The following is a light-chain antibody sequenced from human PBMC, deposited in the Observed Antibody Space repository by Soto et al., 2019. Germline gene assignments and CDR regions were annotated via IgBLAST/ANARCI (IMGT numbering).Light chain of an antibody. Sequence: ETVMTQSPATLSVSPGERPTLSCRASQSVSVDLAWYQQKPGQAPRLLIFAASTRATSVPARFTGSRSGTEFTLTINSLQSEDFAIYYCQQYNNWPRTFGQGTKVDI. J-gene: IGKJ1*01. CDR2: AAS. V-gene: IGKV3-15*01. CDR1: QSVSVD. CDR3: QQYNNWPRT.